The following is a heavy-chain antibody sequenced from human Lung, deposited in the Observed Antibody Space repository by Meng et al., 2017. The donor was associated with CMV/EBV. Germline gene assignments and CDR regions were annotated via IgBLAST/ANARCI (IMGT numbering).Heavy chain of an antibody. V-gene: IGHV4-34*01. J-gene: IGHJ4*02. CDR2: INHSGST. CDR3: ARVQWLAYYCDA. CDR1: GGSFSDYY. D-gene: IGHD6-19*01. Sequence: SETLSLTCGVYGGSFSDYYWSWIRQPPGKGLEWIGEINHSGSTNYNPSLKSRLTVSIDTSSDQFSLRLTSVTAADMAVYYCARVQWLAYYCDAWGQGTLVTVSS.